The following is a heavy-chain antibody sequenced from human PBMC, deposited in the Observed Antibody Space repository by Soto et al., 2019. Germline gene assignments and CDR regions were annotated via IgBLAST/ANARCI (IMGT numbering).Heavy chain of an antibody. D-gene: IGHD3-9*01. CDR3: ARLSMYYDILTGYRY. CDR1: GGSFSGYY. CDR2: INHSGST. J-gene: IGHJ4*02. V-gene: IGHV4-34*01. Sequence: LPETLSLTCAVYGGSFSGYYWSWIRQPPGKGLEWIGEINHSGSTNYNPSLKSRVTISVDTSKNQFSLKLSSVTAADTAVYYCARLSMYYDILTGYRYWGQGTLVTVSS.